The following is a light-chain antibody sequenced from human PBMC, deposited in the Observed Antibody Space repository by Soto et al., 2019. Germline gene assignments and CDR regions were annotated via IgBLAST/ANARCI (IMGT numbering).Light chain of an antibody. CDR1: QSVSSSY. J-gene: IGKJ2*01. V-gene: IGKV3-20*01. CDR2: AAS. Sequence: ESVLTQSPGTLSLSPGERAALSCRASQSVSSSYLAWYQQKSGEPPRLLIYAASTRATGIPDRFSGSGSGTDFTLTITRLEPEDFAVCFCQLYGSSPPRYTFGQGTKLEIK. CDR3: QLYGSSPPRYT.